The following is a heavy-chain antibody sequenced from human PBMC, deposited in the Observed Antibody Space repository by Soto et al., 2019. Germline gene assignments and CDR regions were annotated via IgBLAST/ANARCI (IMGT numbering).Heavy chain of an antibody. CDR3: ARWVGASNWFDP. D-gene: IGHD1-26*01. CDR1: GYTFTGYH. J-gene: IGHJ5*02. Sequence: QVQLVQSGAEVKEPGASVKVSCKTSGYTFTGYHIHWVRQAPGQGLEWMGWINTNTGDTNYAQKFQGWVTITRETSSNTAYVQLSRLTPDDTAVYYCARWVGASNWFDPWCQGTLVTVSS. V-gene: IGHV1-2*04. CDR2: INTNTGDT.